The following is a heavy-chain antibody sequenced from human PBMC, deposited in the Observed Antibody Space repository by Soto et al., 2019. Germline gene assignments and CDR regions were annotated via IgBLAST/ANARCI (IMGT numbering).Heavy chain of an antibody. CDR1: GFTFSSYW. D-gene: IGHD3-22*01. J-gene: IGHJ4*02. CDR2: IKQDGSEK. CDR3: ARDVGLSVTSYPKYQYDSSGFVDY. V-gene: IGHV3-7*01. Sequence: GGSLRLSCAASGFTFSSYWMSWVRQAPGKGLEWVANIKQDGSEKYYVDSVKGRFTISRDNAKNSLYLQMNSLRAEDTAVYYCARDVGLSVTSYPKYQYDSSGFVDYWGQGTLVTVSS.